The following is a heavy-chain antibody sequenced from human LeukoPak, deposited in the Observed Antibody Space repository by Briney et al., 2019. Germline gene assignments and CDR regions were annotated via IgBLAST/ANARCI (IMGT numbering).Heavy chain of an antibody. V-gene: IGHV1-18*01. CDR2: ISAYNGNT. CDR1: GSTFTSYG. CDR3: ARGYCGGGYCNDFNY. J-gene: IGHJ4*02. D-gene: IGHD2-15*01. Sequence: ASVNLSCKASGSTFTSYGISWVPQAPGPGLEWMGWISAYNGNTNYAQKLQGRVTMTTDTSTSKAYMELRSLRSDDTAVYYCARGYCGGGYCNDFNYWGPGTLVTVSS.